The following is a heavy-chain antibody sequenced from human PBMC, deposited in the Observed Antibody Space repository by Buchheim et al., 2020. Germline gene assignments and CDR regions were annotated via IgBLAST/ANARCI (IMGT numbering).Heavy chain of an antibody. Sequence: QVQLVESGGGVVQPGRSLRLSCAASGFTFSSYGMHWVRQAPGKGLEWVAVISYDGSNKYYADSVKGRFTISRDNSKNTLYLQMNSLRAEDTAVYYCAKRVDTAMANYYYYGMDVWGQGTT. CDR1: GFTFSSYG. D-gene: IGHD5-18*01. CDR2: ISYDGSNK. CDR3: AKRVDTAMANYYYYGMDV. J-gene: IGHJ6*02. V-gene: IGHV3-30*18.